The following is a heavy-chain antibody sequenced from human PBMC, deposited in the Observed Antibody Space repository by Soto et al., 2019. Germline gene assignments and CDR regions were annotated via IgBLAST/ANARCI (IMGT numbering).Heavy chain of an antibody. Sequence: TSETLSLTCAVYGGSFSGYYWSWIRQPPGKGLEWIGEINHSGSTNYNPSLKSRVTISVDTSKNQFSLKLSSVTAADTAVYYCARGRGGYYGSGSYRMDVWGQGTTVIVSS. V-gene: IGHV4-34*01. J-gene: IGHJ6*02. CDR2: INHSGST. CDR3: ARGRGGYYGSGSYRMDV. CDR1: GGSFSGYY. D-gene: IGHD3-10*01.